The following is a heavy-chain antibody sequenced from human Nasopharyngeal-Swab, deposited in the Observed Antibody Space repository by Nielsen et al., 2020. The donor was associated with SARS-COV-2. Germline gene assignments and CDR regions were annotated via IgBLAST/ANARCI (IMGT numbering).Heavy chain of an antibody. CDR3: ARGLDYGDYAFDY. Sequence: ASVKVSCKASGCTFTSYAMHWVRQAPGQRLEWMGWINAGNGNTKYSQKFQGRVTITRDTSASTAYMELSSLRSEDTAVYYCARGLDYGDYAFDYWGQGTLVTVSS. J-gene: IGHJ4*02. V-gene: IGHV1-3*01. CDR1: GCTFTSYA. D-gene: IGHD4-17*01. CDR2: INAGNGNT.